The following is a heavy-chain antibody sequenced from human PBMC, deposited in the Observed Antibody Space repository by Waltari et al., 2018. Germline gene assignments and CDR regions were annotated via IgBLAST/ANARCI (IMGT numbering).Heavy chain of an antibody. CDR1: GDSISSSSYN. Sequence: QLQLQESGPGLVKPSETLSLTCTVSGDSISSSSYNWGWIGQPPGKGLEWIGSIYYSGSTYYSPSLKSRVTIFIDTSKNQFSLKLRAVTAADTAVYYCARHSVVVAANGPWVDPWGQGTLVTVSS. D-gene: IGHD2-15*01. J-gene: IGHJ5*02. V-gene: IGHV4-39*01. CDR3: ARHSVVVAANGPWVDP. CDR2: IYYSGST.